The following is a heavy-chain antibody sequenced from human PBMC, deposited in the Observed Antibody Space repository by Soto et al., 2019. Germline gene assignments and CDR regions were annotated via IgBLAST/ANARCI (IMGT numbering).Heavy chain of an antibody. CDR3: AREEGNGAAAGLNWFDP. V-gene: IGHV3-33*08. CDR1: GFTFSDHY. J-gene: IGHJ5*02. Sequence: GGSLRLSCAVSGFTFSDHYMHWVRQAPSKGLERVAVIWYEGSNKYYAESEKGRFTSSRDNSKNKLNLQMNSLRAEDTAVYYCAREEGNGAAAGLNWFDPWGQGTLVTVSS. CDR2: IWYEGSNK. D-gene: IGHD6-13*01.